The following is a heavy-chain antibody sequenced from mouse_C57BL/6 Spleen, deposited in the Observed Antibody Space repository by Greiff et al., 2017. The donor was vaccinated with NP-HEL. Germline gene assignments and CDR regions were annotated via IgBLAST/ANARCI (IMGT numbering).Heavy chain of an antibody. CDR3: TSDAPNWDVRFAY. CDR1: GFTFSSYA. CDR2: ISSGGDYI. V-gene: IGHV5-9-1*02. J-gene: IGHJ3*01. D-gene: IGHD4-1*02. Sequence: EVMLVESGEGLVKPGGSLKLSCAASGFTFSSYAMSWVRQTPEKRLEWVAYISSGGDYIYYADTVKGRFTISRDNARNTLYPQMSSMKSEDRAMYYCTSDAPNWDVRFAYWGQGTLVTVSA.